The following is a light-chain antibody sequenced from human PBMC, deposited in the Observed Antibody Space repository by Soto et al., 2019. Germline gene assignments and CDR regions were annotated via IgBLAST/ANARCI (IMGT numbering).Light chain of an antibody. J-gene: IGKJ4*01. V-gene: IGKV1-9*01. CDR3: QQFXSYPLT. CDR1: QGISSY. Sequence: DIQLTQSPSFLSASVGDRVTITCRASQGISSYLAWYQQKPGKAPKLLIYAASTLQSGVPSRFSGSGSGTEXXXXXXXXXXEXXXTYYGQQFXSYPLTFGGGTKVEIK. CDR2: AAS.